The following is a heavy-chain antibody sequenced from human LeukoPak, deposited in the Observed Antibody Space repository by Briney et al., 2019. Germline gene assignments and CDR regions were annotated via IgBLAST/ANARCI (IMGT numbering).Heavy chain of an antibody. D-gene: IGHD6-13*01. CDR2: ISGSGGST. Sequence: GGSLRLSCAASGFTFSSYAMSWVRQAPGKGLEWVSAISGSGGSTYYADSVKGRFTISRDNSKNTLYLQMNSLRAEDTAAYYCAKSPRGYSSSWYYDYWGQGTLVTVSS. CDR1: GFTFSSYA. J-gene: IGHJ4*02. V-gene: IGHV3-23*01. CDR3: AKSPRGYSSSWYYDY.